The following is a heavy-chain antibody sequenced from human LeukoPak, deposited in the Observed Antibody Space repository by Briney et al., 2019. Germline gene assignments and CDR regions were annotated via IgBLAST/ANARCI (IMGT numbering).Heavy chain of an antibody. CDR3: ARGPPAKPGTGYYYGMDV. J-gene: IGHJ6*02. Sequence: PSETLSLTCTVSDGSINGYYWSWIRQPPGKGLEWIGEINHGGSTNYNPSLKSRVTISVDMSKNQFSLKLSSVTAADTAVYFCARGPPAKPGTGYYYGMDVWGQGTTVTVSS. D-gene: IGHD2-2*01. V-gene: IGHV4-34*01. CDR2: INHGGST. CDR1: DGSINGYY.